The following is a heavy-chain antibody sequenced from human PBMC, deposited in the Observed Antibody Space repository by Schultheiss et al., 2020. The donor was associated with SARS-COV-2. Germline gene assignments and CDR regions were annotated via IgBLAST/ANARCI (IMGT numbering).Heavy chain of an antibody. CDR3: ARAASQRGDAFDI. CDR2: IYHSGST. Sequence: SETLSLTCTVSGGSISSYYWGWIRQPPGKGLEWIGSIYHSGSTYYNPSLKSRVTISVDTSKNQFSLKLSSVTAADTAVYYCARAASQRGDAFDIWGQGTMVTVSS. CDR1: GGSISSYY. D-gene: IGHD3-10*01. V-gene: IGHV4-38-2*02. J-gene: IGHJ3*02.